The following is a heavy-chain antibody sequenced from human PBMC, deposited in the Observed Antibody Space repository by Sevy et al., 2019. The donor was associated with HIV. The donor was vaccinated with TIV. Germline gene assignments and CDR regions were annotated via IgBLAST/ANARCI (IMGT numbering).Heavy chain of an antibody. V-gene: IGHV5-51*01. J-gene: IGHJ6*02. CDR3: ARGARGTLPSYYYYGMDV. CDR2: IYPGDYDS. Sequence: GESLKISCKGSGYSFSDYWIVGVRQMPGKGLEWMGIIYPGDYDSRYSPSVQGQVTISADKSIDTAYLQWGSLRAPDTAMYYCARGARGTLPSYYYYGMDVWGQGTTVTVSS. CDR1: GYSFSDYW.